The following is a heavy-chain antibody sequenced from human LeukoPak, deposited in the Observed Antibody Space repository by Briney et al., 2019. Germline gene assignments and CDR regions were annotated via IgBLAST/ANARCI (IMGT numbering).Heavy chain of an antibody. CDR3: ARVSDFLYSRTVDNWFDP. CDR2: INHSGST. V-gene: IGHV4-34*01. CDR1: GGSFSGYY. J-gene: IGHJ5*02. Sequence: SETLSLTCAVYGGSFSGYYWSWIRQPPGKGLEWIGEINHSGSTNYNPSLKSRVTISVDTSKNQFSLKLSSVTAADPAVYYCARVSDFLYSRTVDNWFDPWGQGTLVTVSS. D-gene: IGHD6-13*01.